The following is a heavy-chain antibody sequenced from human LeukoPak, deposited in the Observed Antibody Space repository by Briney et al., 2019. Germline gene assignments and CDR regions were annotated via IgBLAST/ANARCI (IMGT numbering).Heavy chain of an antibody. D-gene: IGHD3-22*01. Sequence: GGSLRLSCAASGFTFSSYEMNWVRQAPGKGLEWVSYISSSGSTIYYADSMKGRFTISRDNAKNSLYLQMNSLRAEDTAVYYCARGRPPYYDSSGYGAFDIWGQGTMVTVSS. CDR3: ARGRPPYYDSSGYGAFDI. CDR1: GFTFSSYE. J-gene: IGHJ3*02. V-gene: IGHV3-48*03. CDR2: ISSSGSTI.